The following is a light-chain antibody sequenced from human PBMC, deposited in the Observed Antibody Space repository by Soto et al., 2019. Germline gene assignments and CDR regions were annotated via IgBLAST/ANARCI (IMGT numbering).Light chain of an antibody. CDR2: DVS. CDR1: SSDVGRYNF. Sequence: QSALTQPPSASGSPGQSVTISCTGTSSDVGRYNFVSWYQQHPGKAPKLMIYDVSKRPSGVPDRFSGSKSGNTASLTVSGLQAEDEADYYCSAYAGNNKGVFGGGTKLTVL. J-gene: IGLJ2*01. V-gene: IGLV2-8*01. CDR3: SAYAGNNKGV.